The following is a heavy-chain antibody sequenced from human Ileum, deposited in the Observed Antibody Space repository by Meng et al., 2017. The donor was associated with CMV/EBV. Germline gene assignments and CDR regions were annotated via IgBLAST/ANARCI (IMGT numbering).Heavy chain of an antibody. CDR3: ARGLASGWPDY. D-gene: IGHD3-10*01. CDR2: NTHSGRA. CDR1: GGSFTYYH. Sequence: HLQLCGPGRLNPSEPLSLTCVGFGGSFTYYHWTWFRQPPGKGLEWIGENTHSGRAYYSSSLTGRATISVDMSKYQFSLKLPSVTAADTAIYYCARGLASGWPDYWGQGTLVTVSS. J-gene: IGHJ4*02. V-gene: IGHV4-34*01.